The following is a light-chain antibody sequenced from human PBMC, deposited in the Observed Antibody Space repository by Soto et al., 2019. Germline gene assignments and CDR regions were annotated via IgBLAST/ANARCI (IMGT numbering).Light chain of an antibody. CDR3: QSYDSSLSEMV. Sequence: QSVLTQPPSVSGGPGQRVTISCTGSSSNSGAGFDVHWYQQLPGTVPKLLIYRNHNRPSGVSDRFSGSQSGTSASLAITGLQAEDEADYYSQSYDSSLSEMVFGGWTKVTVL. V-gene: IGLV1-40*01. CDR1: SSNSGAGFD. J-gene: IGLJ2*01. CDR2: RNH.